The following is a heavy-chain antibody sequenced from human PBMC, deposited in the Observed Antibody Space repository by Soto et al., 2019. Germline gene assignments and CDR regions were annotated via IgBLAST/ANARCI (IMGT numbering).Heavy chain of an antibody. CDR2: ISSSSSYI. J-gene: IGHJ6*02. V-gene: IGHV3-21*01. Sequence: EVQLVESGGGLVKPGGSLRLSCAASGFTFSSYSMNWVRQAPGKGLEWVSSISSSSSYIYYADSVKGRFTISRDNAKNSLYLQMNSLRAEDTAVYYCARGPGVVVPAAIRYYYGMDVWGHGTTVTVSS. CDR1: GFTFSSYS. CDR3: ARGPGVVVPAAIRYYYGMDV. D-gene: IGHD2-2*01.